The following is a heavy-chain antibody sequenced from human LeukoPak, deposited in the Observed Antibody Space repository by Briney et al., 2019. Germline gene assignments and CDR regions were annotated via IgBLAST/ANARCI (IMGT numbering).Heavy chain of an antibody. V-gene: IGHV3-23*01. J-gene: IGHJ4*02. CDR2: ISGSGGST. Sequence: GGSLRLSCAASGFTFSSYAMSWVRQAPGKGLEWVSAISGSGGSTYYADSVKGRFTISRDNAKNSLYLQMNNLRVEDTAMYYCAGGTGFIIKDWGQGTLVTVSS. CDR3: AGGTGFIIKD. CDR1: GFTFSSYA. D-gene: IGHD3-9*01.